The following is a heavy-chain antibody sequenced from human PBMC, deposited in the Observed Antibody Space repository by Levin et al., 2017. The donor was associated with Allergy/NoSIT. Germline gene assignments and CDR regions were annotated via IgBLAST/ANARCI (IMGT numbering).Heavy chain of an antibody. Sequence: SETLSLTCTVSGGSISSGGYYWSWIRQHPGKGLEWIGYIYYSGSTYYNPSLKSRVTISVDTSKNQFSLKLSSVTAADTAVYYCARDAGFDLNNWFDPWGQGTLVTVSS. CDR2: IYYSGST. CDR3: ARDAGFDLNNWFDP. D-gene: IGHD1-14*01. V-gene: IGHV4-31*03. J-gene: IGHJ5*02. CDR1: GGSISSGGYY.